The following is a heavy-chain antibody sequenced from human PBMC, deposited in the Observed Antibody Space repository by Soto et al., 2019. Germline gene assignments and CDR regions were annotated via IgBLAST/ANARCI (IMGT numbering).Heavy chain of an antibody. CDR1: GYTFTGYY. J-gene: IGHJ5*02. D-gene: IGHD3-22*01. Sequence: GASVKVSCKASGYTFTGYYMHWVRQAPGQGLEWMGWINPNSGGTNYAQKFQGWVTMTRDTSISTAYMELSRLRSDGTAVYYCARDLHSSGYRNWFDPWGQGTLVTVSS. CDR3: ARDLHSSGYRNWFDP. CDR2: INPNSGGT. V-gene: IGHV1-2*04.